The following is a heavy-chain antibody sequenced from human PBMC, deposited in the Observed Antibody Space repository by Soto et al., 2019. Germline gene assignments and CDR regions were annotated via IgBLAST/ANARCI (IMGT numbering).Heavy chain of an antibody. D-gene: IGHD3-3*01. CDR1: GGSISSSSYY. Sequence: PSETLSLTCTVSGGSISSSSYYWGWIRQPPGKGLEWIGSIYYSGSTYYNPSLKSRVTISADTSKNQFSLKLSSVTAADTAVYYCARHDYDFWSGYYTGYFDLWGRGTLVTVSS. CDR3: ARHDYDFWSGYYTGYFDL. V-gene: IGHV4-39*01. CDR2: IYYSGST. J-gene: IGHJ2*01.